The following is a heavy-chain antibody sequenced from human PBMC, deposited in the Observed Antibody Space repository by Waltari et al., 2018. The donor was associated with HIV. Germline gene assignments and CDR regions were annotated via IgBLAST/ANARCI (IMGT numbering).Heavy chain of an antibody. CDR1: GFTFSTDW. CDR3: ARDLKDYDFWSPVDV. CDR2: IKQDGSEK. J-gene: IGHJ6*02. V-gene: IGHV3-7*01. Sequence: EVQLVESGGGLVQPGGSLRLSCAASGFTFSTDWMTWGRQAPGKGLEWLANIKQDGSEKYYADSVNGRFTVSRDNNKKSLYLQMSSLRAEDTAVYYCARDLKDYDFWSPVDVWGQGTTVTVSS. D-gene: IGHD3-3*01.